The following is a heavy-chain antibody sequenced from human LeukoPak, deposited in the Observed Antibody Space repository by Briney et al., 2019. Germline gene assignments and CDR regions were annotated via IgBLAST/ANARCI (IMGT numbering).Heavy chain of an antibody. CDR2: IDTDGTIT. CDR1: GFTFSSYW. J-gene: IGHJ4*02. CDR3: ASTKWNDVPY. Sequence: GGSLRLSCAASGFTFSSYWMHWVRQAPGKGLVWVSRIDTDGTITNYADSVKGRFTISRDNAKNTLYLQMNSLRAEDTAMYYCASTKWNDVPYWGQGTLVTVSS. D-gene: IGHD1-1*01. V-gene: IGHV3-74*01.